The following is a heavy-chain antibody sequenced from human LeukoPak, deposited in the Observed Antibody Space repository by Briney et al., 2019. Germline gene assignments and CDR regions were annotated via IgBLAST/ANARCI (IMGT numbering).Heavy chain of an antibody. J-gene: IGHJ4*02. CDR3: ARDGSYSGSGSPSYY. CDR2: IKQDGSEK. V-gene: IGHV3-7*03. D-gene: IGHD3-10*01. CDR1: GFSFTTYW. Sequence: GGSLRLSCAASGFSFTTYWMSWVRQAPGKGLEWVANIKQDGSEKYYVDSVKGRSTISRDNAKNSLYLLMNSLRAEDTAVYYCARDGSYSGSGSPSYYWGQGTLVTVSS.